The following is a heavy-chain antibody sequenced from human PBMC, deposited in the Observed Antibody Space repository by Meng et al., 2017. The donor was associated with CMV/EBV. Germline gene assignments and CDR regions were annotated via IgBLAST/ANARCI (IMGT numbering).Heavy chain of an antibody. Sequence: GESLKISCAASGFTFSSYSMNWVRQAPGKGLEWVSSISSSSYIYYADSVKGRFTISRDNAKNSLYLQMNSLRAEDTAVYYCARVKCSSTSCYIRDYYYGMDVWAKGPRSPSP. CDR2: ISSSSYI. J-gene: IGHJ6*02. V-gene: IGHV3-21*01. CDR3: ARVKCSSTSCYIRDYYYGMDV. CDR1: GFTFSSYS. D-gene: IGHD2-2*02.